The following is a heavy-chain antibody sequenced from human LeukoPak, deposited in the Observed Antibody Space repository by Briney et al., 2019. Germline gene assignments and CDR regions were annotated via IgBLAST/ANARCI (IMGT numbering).Heavy chain of an antibody. CDR1: GYTFTSYD. J-gene: IGHJ5*02. Sequence: SVKVSCKASGYTFTSYDINWVRQATGQGLEWMGGIIPIFGTANYAQKFQGRVTITADKSTSTAYMELSSLRSEDTAVYYCARDQAAKGWFDPWGQGTLVTVSS. D-gene: IGHD4/OR15-4a*01. V-gene: IGHV1-69*06. CDR2: IIPIFGTA. CDR3: ARDQAAKGWFDP.